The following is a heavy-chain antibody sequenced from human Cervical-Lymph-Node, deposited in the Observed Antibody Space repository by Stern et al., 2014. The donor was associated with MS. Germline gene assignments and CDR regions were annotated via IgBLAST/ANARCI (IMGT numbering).Heavy chain of an antibody. CDR2: IYYSGTT. CDR3: ARLSSSGFLFDY. Sequence: QLQLQESGPGLVKPSETLSLTCTVSGGSISSSSYYWGWIRQPPGKGLEWIGSIYYSGTTYHTPSLKSRVPIPVDPPKTQFPLKLGSVTAADTAVYYCARLSSSGFLFDYWGQGTLVTVSS. CDR1: GGSISSSSYY. D-gene: IGHD6-13*01. V-gene: IGHV4-39*01. J-gene: IGHJ4*02.